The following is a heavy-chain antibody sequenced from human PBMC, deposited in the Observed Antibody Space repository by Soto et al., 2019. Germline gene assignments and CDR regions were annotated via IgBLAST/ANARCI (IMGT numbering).Heavy chain of an antibody. CDR2: INPSGDT. CDR3: ARVYCSGGGCYGIDY. D-gene: IGHD2-15*01. J-gene: IGHJ4*02. V-gene: IGHV1-46*01. Sequence: QVQLVQSGAEVKKPGASVKISCKASGGTFTSYYMHWVRQAPGQGLEWMGIINPSGDTSYAQKFQGRVTMTRDTSTSTVYMELSSLRSEDTAVYYCARVYCSGGGCYGIDYWGQGTLVTVSS. CDR1: GGTFTSYY.